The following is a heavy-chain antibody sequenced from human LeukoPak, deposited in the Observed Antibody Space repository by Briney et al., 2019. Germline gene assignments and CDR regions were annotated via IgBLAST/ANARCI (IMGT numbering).Heavy chain of an antibody. CDR2: ISTSGHYT. J-gene: IGHJ3*02. CDR3: AKVRGSGGYWKTDTFDI. CDR1: GFTFSSYV. Sequence: GGSLRLSCAASGFTFSSYVMNWVRQAPGKGLEWVSGISTSGHYTHFADSVKGRFTISRDNFKNTLYLEMNSLTAEDTAVYYCAKVRGSGGYWKTDTFDIWGQGTMVTVSS. V-gene: IGHV3-23*01. D-gene: IGHD3-10*01.